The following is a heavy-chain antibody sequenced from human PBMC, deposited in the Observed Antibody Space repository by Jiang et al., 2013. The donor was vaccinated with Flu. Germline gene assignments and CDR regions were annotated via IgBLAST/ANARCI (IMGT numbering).Heavy chain of an antibody. CDR2: IYYSGST. Sequence: GPGLVKPSQTLSLTCTVSGGSISSGGYYWSWIRQHPGKGLEWIGYIYYSGSTYYNPSLKSRVTISVDTSKNQFSLKLSSVTAADTAVYYCARGSSWEYYFDYWGQGTLVTVSS. V-gene: IGHV4-31*03. CDR1: GGSISSGGYY. D-gene: IGHD6-13*01. CDR3: ARGSSWEYYFDY. J-gene: IGHJ4*02.